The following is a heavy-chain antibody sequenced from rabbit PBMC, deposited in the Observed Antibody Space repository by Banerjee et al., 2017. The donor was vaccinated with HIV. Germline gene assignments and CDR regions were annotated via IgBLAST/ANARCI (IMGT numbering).Heavy chain of an antibody. CDR3: AGRPAGSGGYFNL. CDR1: GFDFSSNA. CDR2: IYNGDGST. J-gene: IGHJ4*01. V-gene: IGHV1S47*01. D-gene: IGHD4-2*01. Sequence: EESGGDLVKPGASLTLTCKASGFDFSSNAMCWVRQAPGKGLEWIACIYNGDGSTYYASWVNGRFTISRSTSLNTVTLQMTSLTAADTATYFCAGRPAGSGGYFNLWGPGTLVTVS.